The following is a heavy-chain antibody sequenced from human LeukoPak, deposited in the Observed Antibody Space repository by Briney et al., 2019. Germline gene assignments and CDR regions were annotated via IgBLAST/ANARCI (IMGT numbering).Heavy chain of an antibody. J-gene: IGHJ4*02. Sequence: QAGRSLSLLCAASGFSVSIFCMELVRLAPGKGPMYVSVISGYGDTTYYTNAVKGRFTISRDNSKNTVFLQMGSLRDDDMAVYYCAREHPPGTTDYWGQGTLVTVSS. CDR3: AREHPPGTTDY. CDR1: GFSVSIFC. CDR2: ISGYGDTT. D-gene: IGHD3-10*01. V-gene: IGHV3-64*01.